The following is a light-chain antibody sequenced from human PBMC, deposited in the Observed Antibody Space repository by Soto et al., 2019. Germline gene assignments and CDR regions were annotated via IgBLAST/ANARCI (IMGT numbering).Light chain of an antibody. Sequence: QSVLTQPPSASGSPGQSVTISCTGTSSDVGRYNYVSWYQHHPGKAPKLIIYDVSRRPSGVPDRFSGSKSGNTASLTVSGLRAEDEADYYCNSYADSNTYVFGTGTKVT. V-gene: IGLV2-8*01. CDR1: SSDVGRYNY. CDR3: NSYADSNTYV. CDR2: DVS. J-gene: IGLJ1*01.